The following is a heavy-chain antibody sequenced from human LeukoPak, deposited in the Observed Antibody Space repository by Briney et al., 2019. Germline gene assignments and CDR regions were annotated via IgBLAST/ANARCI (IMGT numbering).Heavy chain of an antibody. CDR3: TSRRYYYDSSVVFDP. V-gene: IGHV3-73*01. CDR1: GFTFSSYS. J-gene: IGHJ5*02. CDR2: IRSKANSYAT. Sequence: PGGSLRLSCAASGFTFSSYSMHWARQASGKGLEWVGRIRSKANSYATAYAASVKGRFTISRDDSKNTAYLQMNSLKTEDTAVYYCTSRRYYYDSSVVFDPWGQGTLVTVSS. D-gene: IGHD3-22*01.